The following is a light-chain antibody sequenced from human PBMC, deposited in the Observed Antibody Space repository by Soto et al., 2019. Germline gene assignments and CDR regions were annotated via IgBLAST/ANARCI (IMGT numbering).Light chain of an antibody. CDR1: SSNIGSNT. CDR3: AAWDDSLNGWV. Sequence: QSVLTQPPSASGTPGQRVTISCSGSSSNIGSNTVSWYQQVPGTAPKLLIYSNDQRPSGVPDRFSGSKSGTSASLAIGGLQSEDEADYYCAAWDDSLNGWVFGGGTKLTVL. V-gene: IGLV1-44*01. CDR2: SND. J-gene: IGLJ3*02.